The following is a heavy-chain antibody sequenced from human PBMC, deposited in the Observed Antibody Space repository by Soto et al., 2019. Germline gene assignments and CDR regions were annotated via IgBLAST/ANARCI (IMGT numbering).Heavy chain of an antibody. D-gene: IGHD6-25*01. CDR1: GDSISSYY. J-gene: IGHJ4*02. CDR3: ARGRLALAPVDY. V-gene: IGHV4-59*01. CDR2: IYYSGST. Sequence: PSETLSLTCTVSGDSISSYYWSWIRQPPGKGLEWIGYIYYSGSTNYNPSLKSRVTISVDTSKNQFSLKLSSVTAADTAVYYCARGRLALAPVDYWGQGTLVTVSS.